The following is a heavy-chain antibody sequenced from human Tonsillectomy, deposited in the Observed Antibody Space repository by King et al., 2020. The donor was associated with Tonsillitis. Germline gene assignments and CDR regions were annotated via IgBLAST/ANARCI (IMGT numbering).Heavy chain of an antibody. D-gene: IGHD3-22*01. CDR1: GFTFSSYA. CDR2: ISSNGGST. CDR3: ARDFREGYYDSSGYRINYYYGMDV. V-gene: IGHV3-64*01. Sequence: VQLVESGGGLVQPGGSLRLSCAASGFTFSSYAMHWVRQAPGKGLEYVSAISSNGGSTYYANSVKGRFTISRDNSKNTLYLQMGSLRAEDMAVYYCARDFREGYYDSSGYRINYYYGMDVWGQGTTVTVSS. J-gene: IGHJ6*02.